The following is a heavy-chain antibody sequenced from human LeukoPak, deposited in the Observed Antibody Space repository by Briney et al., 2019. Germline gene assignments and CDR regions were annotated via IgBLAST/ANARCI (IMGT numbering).Heavy chain of an antibody. V-gene: IGHV4-39*07. D-gene: IGHD6-6*01. CDR1: GGSISSSSYY. Sequence: PSETLSLTCTVSGGSISSSSYYWGWIRQPPGKGLEWIGSIYYSGSTYYNPSLKSRVTISVDTSKNQFSLKLSSVTAADTAVYYCARGVAARPQLFDYWGQGTLVTVSS. CDR3: ARGVAARPQLFDY. J-gene: IGHJ4*02. CDR2: IYYSGST.